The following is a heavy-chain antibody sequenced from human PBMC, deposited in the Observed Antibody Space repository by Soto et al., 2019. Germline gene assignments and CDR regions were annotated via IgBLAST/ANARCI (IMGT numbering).Heavy chain of an antibody. CDR2: ISAYNGNT. Sequence: VASVKVSCKAPGYTFTSYGISCVRQAPGQGLEWMGWISAYNGNTNYAQKLQGRVTMTTDTSTSTAYMELRSLRSDDTAVYYCATDWVAEAGTSFDYWGQGTMVTVSS. V-gene: IGHV1-18*04. CDR3: ATDWVAEAGTSFDY. D-gene: IGHD6-13*01. CDR1: GYTFTSYG. J-gene: IGHJ4*02.